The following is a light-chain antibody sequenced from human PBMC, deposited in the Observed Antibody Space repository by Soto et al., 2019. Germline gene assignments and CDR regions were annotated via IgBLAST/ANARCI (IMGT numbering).Light chain of an antibody. Sequence: QSVLTQPPSVSAAPGQKIFISCSGSRSNLGTYYVSWYHQLPGTAPKVVIYDNSRRPSGIPDRFSGSKSGTSATLAITGLQTGDEGNYSCGAWDSSLNVYVFGGGTKLTVL. CDR2: DNS. V-gene: IGLV1-51*01. J-gene: IGLJ1*01. CDR3: GAWDSSLNVYV. CDR1: RSNLGTYY.